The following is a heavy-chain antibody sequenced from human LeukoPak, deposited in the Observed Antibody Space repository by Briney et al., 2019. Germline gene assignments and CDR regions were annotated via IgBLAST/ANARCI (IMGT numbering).Heavy chain of an antibody. CDR2: ITNGGTT. V-gene: IGHV4-59*12. J-gene: IGHJ4*02. CDR3: ARGRLLYYYGSGSYYGTYFDY. CDR1: GGPINNYY. D-gene: IGHD3-10*01. Sequence: SETLSLTCTVSGGPINNYYWSWIRQPPGEGLEWIGYITNGGTTNYNPSLKSRVTISVDKSKNQFSLKLSSVTAADTAVYYCARGRLLYYYGSGSYYGTYFDYWGQGTLVTVSS.